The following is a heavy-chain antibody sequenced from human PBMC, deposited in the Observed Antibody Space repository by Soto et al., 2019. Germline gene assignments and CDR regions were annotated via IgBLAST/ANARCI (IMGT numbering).Heavy chain of an antibody. V-gene: IGHV3-21*01. J-gene: IGHJ5*02. Sequence: PGGSLRLSCAAPGFTFSSYSMNWVSQAPGKGLEWVSSISSSSSYVYYADSVKGRFTISRDNAKNSLYLQMNSLRAEDTAVYYCARDRLNSRALFDPWGQGTLVTVSS. CDR3: ARDRLNSRALFDP. CDR1: GFTFSSYS. CDR2: ISSSSSYV. D-gene: IGHD6-13*01.